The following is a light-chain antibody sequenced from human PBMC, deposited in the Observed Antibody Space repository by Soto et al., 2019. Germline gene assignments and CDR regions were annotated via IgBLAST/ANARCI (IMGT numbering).Light chain of an antibody. CDR2: SND. CDR1: SSNIGSYT. CDR3: AAWDDSLNGL. V-gene: IGLV1-44*01. J-gene: IGLJ2*01. Sequence: QPVLTQPPSASGTPGQRVTISCSGSSSNIGSYTVNWYQQLPGAAPKLLIYSNDQRPSGVPDRFSGSKSGTSASLAISGLQSEDEADYYCAAWDDSLNGLFGGGTKLTVL.